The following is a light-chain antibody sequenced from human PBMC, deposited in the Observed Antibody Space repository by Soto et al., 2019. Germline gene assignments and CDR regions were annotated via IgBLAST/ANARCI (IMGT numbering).Light chain of an antibody. Sequence: EIVLTQSPGTLSLSPGERATLSCRASQSVSSTYVAWYQQKPGQAPSLLIYGASSRATGIPDRFSGSGSGTDFTLSISRLEPEDFAVYYCQQYDSSLYTFGQGTKLEIK. CDR3: QQYDSSLYT. J-gene: IGKJ2*01. CDR2: GAS. CDR1: QSVSSTY. V-gene: IGKV3-20*01.